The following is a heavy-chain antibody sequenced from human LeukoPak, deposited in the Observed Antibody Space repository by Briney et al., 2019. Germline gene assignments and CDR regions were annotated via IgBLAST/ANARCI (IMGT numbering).Heavy chain of an antibody. J-gene: IGHJ4*02. Sequence: SVKVSCKASGGTFSSYAISWVRQAPGQGLEWMGRIIPILGIANYAQKFQGRVTITADKSTSTAYMELSSLRSEDTAAYYCAILYHSSSSVWAGGWGQGTLVTVSS. CDR1: GGTFSSYA. CDR3: AILYHSSSSVWAGG. CDR2: IIPILGIA. V-gene: IGHV1-69*04. D-gene: IGHD6-6*01.